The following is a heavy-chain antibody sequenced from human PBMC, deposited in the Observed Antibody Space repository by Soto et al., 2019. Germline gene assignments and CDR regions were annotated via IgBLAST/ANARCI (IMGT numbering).Heavy chain of an antibody. V-gene: IGHV1-18*01. CDR3: ASWSPSSIGVQDYYFDY. CDR2: ISAYNGNT. J-gene: IGHJ4*02. D-gene: IGHD2-21*01. Sequence: GASVKVSCKASGYTFTSYGISWVRQAPRQGLEWMGWISAYNGNTNYAQKLQGRVTMTTDTSTSTAYMELRSLRSDDTAVYYCASWSPSSIGVQDYYFDYWGQGTLVTVSS. CDR1: GYTFTSYG.